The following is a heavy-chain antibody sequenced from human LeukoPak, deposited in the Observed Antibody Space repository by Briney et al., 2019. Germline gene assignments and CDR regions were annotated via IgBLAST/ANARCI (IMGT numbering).Heavy chain of an antibody. D-gene: IGHD4-17*01. J-gene: IGHJ4*02. CDR2: ISGSGGST. CDR1: EFTFSSYE. Sequence: PGGSLRLSCAASEFTFSSYEMNWVRQAPGKGLEWVSAISGSGGSTYYADSVKGRFTISRDNSKNTLYLQMNSLRAEDTAVYYCAKDRDPDFDDYGDYYLDYWGQGTLVTVSS. V-gene: IGHV3-23*01. CDR3: AKDRDPDFDDYGDYYLDY.